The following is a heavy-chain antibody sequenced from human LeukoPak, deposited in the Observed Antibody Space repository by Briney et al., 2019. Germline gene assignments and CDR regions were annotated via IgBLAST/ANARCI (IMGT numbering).Heavy chain of an antibody. Sequence: PGGSLRLSCAASGFTFSDYGIHWVRQAPGQGLEWVALIWYDGSKKYYADSVKGRFTISRDNTKNTLYLQLNSLRADDTAVYYCARAHSSSSTFDLWGQETLVTVSS. CDR2: IWYDGSKK. CDR3: ARAHSSSSTFDL. V-gene: IGHV3-33*01. J-gene: IGHJ4*02. D-gene: IGHD6-6*01. CDR1: GFTFSDYG.